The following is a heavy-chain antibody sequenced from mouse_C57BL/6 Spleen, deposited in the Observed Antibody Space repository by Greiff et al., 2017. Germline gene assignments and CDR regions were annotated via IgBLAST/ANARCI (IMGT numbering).Heavy chain of an antibody. D-gene: IGHD1-1*02. J-gene: IGHJ3*01. Sequence: QVQLQQSGAELVKPGASVKLSCKASGYTFTEYTIHWVKQRSGQGLEWIGWFYPGSGSIKYNEKFKDKATLTADKSSSTVYMELSRLTSEDSAVYFCARHEECYCYGGSYSLGYWGQGTLVTVSA. CDR1: GYTFTEYT. CDR2: FYPGSGSI. CDR3: ARHEECYCYGGSYSLGY. V-gene: IGHV1-62-2*01.